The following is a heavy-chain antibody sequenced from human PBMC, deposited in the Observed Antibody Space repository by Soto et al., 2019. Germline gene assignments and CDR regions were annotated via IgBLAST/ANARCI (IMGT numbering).Heavy chain of an antibody. J-gene: IGHJ4*02. CDR3: AILEHTAIPYFDY. V-gene: IGHV3-43*01. D-gene: IGHD5-18*01. CDR1: GFTFDDYT. CDR2: ISWDGGST. Sequence: GGSLRLSCAASGFTFDDYTMHWVRQAPGKGLEWVSLISWDGGSTYYADSVKGRFTISRDNSKNSLYLQMNSLRTEDTALYYCAILEHTAIPYFDYWGQGTLVTVSS.